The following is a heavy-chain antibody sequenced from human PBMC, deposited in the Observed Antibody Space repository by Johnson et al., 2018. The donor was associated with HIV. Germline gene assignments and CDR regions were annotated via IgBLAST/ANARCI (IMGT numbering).Heavy chain of an antibody. CDR2: ISSNGSHK. J-gene: IGHJ3*02. V-gene: IGHV3-30*19. D-gene: IGHD3-9*01. CDR1: GFTFSGYA. CDR3: ASGYFDWLLISAVAFDI. Sequence: QVQVVESGGGVVQPGKSLRLSCAASGFTFSGYAIHWVRQAPGKGLEWVAVISSNGSHKYYADSLKGRFTISRDHSKNTLYLQMNSLSAEDTAVYYCASGYFDWLLISAVAFDIWGQGTMVTVSS.